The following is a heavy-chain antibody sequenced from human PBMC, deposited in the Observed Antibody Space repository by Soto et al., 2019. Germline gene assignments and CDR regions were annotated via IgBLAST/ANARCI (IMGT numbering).Heavy chain of an antibody. CDR2: IYISGTT. CDR1: GGPINAHF. D-gene: IGHD2-15*01. CDR3: ARINGGSPDF. Sequence: SETLSLTCTISGGPINAHFWSWIRQPAGKGLEFIGHIYISGTTTYNPSLKSRVTLSIDPPKSQLSLKLSSVTAADTAVYYCARINGGSPDFWGQGTLVTVSS. V-gene: IGHV4-4*07. J-gene: IGHJ4*02.